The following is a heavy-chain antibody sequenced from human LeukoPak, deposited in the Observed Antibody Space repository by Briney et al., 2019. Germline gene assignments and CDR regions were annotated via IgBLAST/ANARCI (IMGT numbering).Heavy chain of an antibody. CDR2: VGTRSNPI. CDR3: AREARGSGRVFDY. Sequence: GGSLRLSCAASGFSFSDFYMSWIRQAPGMGLEWISYVGTRSNPIYYADSVKGRFTISRDDAKNSLYLQMNSLRDEDTAVYFGAREARGSGRVFDYWGQGILVTVSS. J-gene: IGHJ4*02. CDR1: GFSFSDFY. V-gene: IGHV3-11*01. D-gene: IGHD1-26*01.